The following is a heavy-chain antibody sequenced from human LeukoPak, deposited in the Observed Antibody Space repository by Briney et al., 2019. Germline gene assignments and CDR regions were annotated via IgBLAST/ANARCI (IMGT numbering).Heavy chain of an antibody. CDR3: ARRHKHYYQIDY. CDR2: VNPSGGST. D-gene: IGHD1-26*01. Sequence: ASVKLSCKASGYTFTSYYLRWVRQAPGQGLEWMGMVNPSGGSTSYAQKFQGRVTMTRDTSTTTVYMELSSLRSDDTAVFYCARRHKHYYQIDYWGQGTLVTVSS. CDR1: GYTFTSYY. V-gene: IGHV1-46*01. J-gene: IGHJ4*02.